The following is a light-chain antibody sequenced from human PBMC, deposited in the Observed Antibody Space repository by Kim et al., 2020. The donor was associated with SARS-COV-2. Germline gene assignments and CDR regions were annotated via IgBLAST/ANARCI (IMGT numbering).Light chain of an antibody. CDR2: EDN. V-gene: IGLV6-57*03. CDR3: QSYDSSNQV. J-gene: IGLJ2*01. Sequence: GSTVTISRTRSRGSIASNYVQWYQQRPRRAPTTVIYEDNQRPAGVPDRFSGSIDSSSNSASLTITGLKTEDEADYYCQSYDSSNQVFGGGTQLTVL. CDR1: RGSIASNY.